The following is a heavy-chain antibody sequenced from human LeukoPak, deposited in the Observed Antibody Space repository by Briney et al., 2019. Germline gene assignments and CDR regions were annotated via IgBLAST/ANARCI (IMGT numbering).Heavy chain of an antibody. Sequence: GRSLRLSCAASGFTFSSYGMHWVRQAPGKGLEWVAVIWYDGSNKYYADSVKGRFTISRDNSKNTLYLQMNSLRSDDTAVYYCARGGLSSVIAAPQTVDYWGQGTLVTVSS. V-gene: IGHV3-33*01. CDR1: GFTFSSYG. CDR3: ARGGLSSVIAAPQTVDY. D-gene: IGHD6-13*01. J-gene: IGHJ4*02. CDR2: IWYDGSNK.